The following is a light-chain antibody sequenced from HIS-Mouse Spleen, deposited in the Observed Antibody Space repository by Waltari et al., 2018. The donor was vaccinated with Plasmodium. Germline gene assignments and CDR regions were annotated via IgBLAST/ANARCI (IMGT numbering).Light chain of an antibody. Sequence: EIVLTQSPGTLSLSPGERATLSCRASQSVSSSYLAWYQQNPGQAPRVLIYGASSRAPGIPDRFSGSGSGTDFTLTISRLEPEDFAVYYCQQYGSSPYTFGQGTKLEIK. CDR1: QSVSSSY. J-gene: IGKJ2*01. V-gene: IGKV3-20*01. CDR2: GAS. CDR3: QQYGSSPYT.